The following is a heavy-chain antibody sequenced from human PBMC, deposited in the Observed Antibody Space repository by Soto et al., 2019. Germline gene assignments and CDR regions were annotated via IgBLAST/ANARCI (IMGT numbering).Heavy chain of an antibody. CDR3: ATGYDILAGHYLLAY. V-gene: IGHV4-59*08. J-gene: IGHJ4*02. CDR1: GGSISSSY. Sequence: SETLSLTCTISGGSISSSYWSWIRQSPGKGLEWIGYIYYSGSTNYNPSLKSRVTISVDTSKNQFSLKLSSVTAADTAVYYCATGYDILAGHYLLAYWGQGSLVIVSS. CDR2: IYYSGST. D-gene: IGHD3-9*01.